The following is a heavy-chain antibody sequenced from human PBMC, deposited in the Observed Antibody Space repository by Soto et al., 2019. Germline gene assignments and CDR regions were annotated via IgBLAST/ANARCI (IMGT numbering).Heavy chain of an antibody. CDR1: GGSITSGGFY. Sequence: QVQLQESGPGLVKPSQTLSLTCTVSGGSITSGGFYWSWIRQHPGKGLEWIAYIFHSGSTDYNPCLKSRVTISADTSTNQFSLKLTFVTAADTAVYYCVRGGIAGNWFDPWGQGTLVTVSS. CDR2: IFHSGST. J-gene: IGHJ5*02. V-gene: IGHV4-31*03. D-gene: IGHD6-13*01. CDR3: VRGGIAGNWFDP.